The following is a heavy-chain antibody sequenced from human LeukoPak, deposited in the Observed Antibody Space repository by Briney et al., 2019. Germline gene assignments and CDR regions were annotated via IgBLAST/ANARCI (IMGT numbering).Heavy chain of an antibody. CDR3: ARVSTLSAFDI. CDR2: ISYDGSNK. Sequence: GRSLRLSCAASGSTFSSYAMHWVRQAPGKGLEWVAVISYDGSNKYYADSVKGRFTISRDNSKNTLYLQMNSLRAEDTAVYYCARVSTLSAFDIWGQGTMVTVSS. V-gene: IGHV3-30-3*01. D-gene: IGHD4-4*01. J-gene: IGHJ3*02. CDR1: GSTFSSYA.